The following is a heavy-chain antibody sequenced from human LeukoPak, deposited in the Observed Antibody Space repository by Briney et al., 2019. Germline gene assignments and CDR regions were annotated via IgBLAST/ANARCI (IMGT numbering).Heavy chain of an antibody. D-gene: IGHD2-2*01. J-gene: IGHJ5*02. Sequence: SETLSLTCTVSGGSISSSSYYWGWIRQPPGKGLEWIGYIYYSGSTNYNPSLKSRVTISVDTSKNQFSLKLSSVTAADTAVYYCARLGCSSTSCYGGGWFDPWGQGTLVTVSS. V-gene: IGHV4-61*05. CDR3: ARLGCSSTSCYGGGWFDP. CDR1: GGSISSSSYY. CDR2: IYYSGST.